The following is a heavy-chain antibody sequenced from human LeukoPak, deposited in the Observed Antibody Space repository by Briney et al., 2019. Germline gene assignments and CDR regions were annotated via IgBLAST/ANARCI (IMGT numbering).Heavy chain of an antibody. V-gene: IGHV4-38-2*02. J-gene: IGHJ4*02. D-gene: IGHD5-12*01. CDR1: GYSISSGYY. CDR3: ARDGYSGNDGL. CDR2: IFHSGST. Sequence: SETLSLTCTVSGYSISSGYYWGWIRQPPGKGLEWIGSIFHSGSTYYNPSLKSRVTISVDTSKNQFSLKLSSVTAADTAVYYCARDGYSGNDGLWGQGSLVTVSS.